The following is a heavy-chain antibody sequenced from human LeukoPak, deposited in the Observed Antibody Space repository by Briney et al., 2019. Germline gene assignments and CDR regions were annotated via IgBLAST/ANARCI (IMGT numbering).Heavy chain of an antibody. D-gene: IGHD6-6*01. CDR2: ISSSGTTI. V-gene: IGHV3-48*03. J-gene: IGHJ4*02. CDR1: GFTFSIYE. CDR3: ARKLVHYFDY. Sequence: PGGSLRLSCAASGFTFSIYEMICVRQAPGKGLEWVSYISSSGTTIYYADSVKGRFTISRDNAKNSLYLQMSSLRAEDTAVYYCARKLVHYFDYWGQGTLVTVSS.